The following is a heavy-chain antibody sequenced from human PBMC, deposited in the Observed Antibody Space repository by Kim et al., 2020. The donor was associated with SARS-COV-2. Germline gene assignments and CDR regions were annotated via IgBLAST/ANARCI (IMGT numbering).Heavy chain of an antibody. CDR1: GGSISMYY. J-gene: IGHJ4*02. D-gene: IGHD2-15*01. Sequence: SETLSLTCTVSGGSISMYYWSWIRQPPGKGLEWIGYIHYTGSTDYNPSLKSRVTIFSDTSKKHFSLKLTSVTAADTAVYYCARDGGYCSGANCYSFDYWGRGPLVTVSS. V-gene: IGHV4-59*01. CDR2: IHYTGST. CDR3: ARDGGYCSGANCYSFDY.